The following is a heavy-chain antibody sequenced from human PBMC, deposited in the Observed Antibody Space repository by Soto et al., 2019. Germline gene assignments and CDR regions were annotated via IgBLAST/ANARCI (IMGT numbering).Heavy chain of an antibody. CDR3: AREWSAAGHFYGMDV. CDR2: MNTNSDDT. V-gene: IGHV1-8*01. J-gene: IGHJ6*02. D-gene: IGHD6-13*01. Sequence: ASVKVSCKASGYTFTSYDINWVRQAPGQGLEWVGWMNTNSDDTRSAQKFRGRLTLTRDKSMRAVYMKLSNLRPDDSAVYYCAREWSAAGHFYGMDVWGQGTTVTVSS. CDR1: GYTFTSYD.